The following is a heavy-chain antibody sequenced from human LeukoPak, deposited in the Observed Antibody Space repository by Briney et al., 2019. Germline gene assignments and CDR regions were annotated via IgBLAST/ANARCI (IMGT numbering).Heavy chain of an antibody. J-gene: IGHJ3*02. Sequence: GGSLRLSCVASGSTFDDYAFHWVRQAPGKGLEWVSGISWNSRSMAYADSVKGRFTISRDSAKNSLYLQMNSLRAEDTALYFCTKEDGSSAFDIWGQGTMVTVSS. D-gene: IGHD3-10*01. V-gene: IGHV3-9*01. CDR3: TKEDGSSAFDI. CDR1: GSTFDDYA. CDR2: ISWNSRSM.